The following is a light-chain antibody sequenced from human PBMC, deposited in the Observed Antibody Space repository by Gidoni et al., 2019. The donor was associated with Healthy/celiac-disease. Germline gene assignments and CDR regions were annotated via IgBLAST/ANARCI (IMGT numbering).Light chain of an antibody. CDR2: LNSDGSH. Sequence: SVKLTCTLSSGHSSYAIAWHQQQPEKGPRYLMKLNSDGSHSKGDGIPDRFSGSSSGAERYLTISSLQSEDEADYYCQTWGTGIHVVFGGGTKLTVL. J-gene: IGLJ2*01. CDR1: SGHSSYA. CDR3: QTWGTGIHVV. V-gene: IGLV4-69*01.